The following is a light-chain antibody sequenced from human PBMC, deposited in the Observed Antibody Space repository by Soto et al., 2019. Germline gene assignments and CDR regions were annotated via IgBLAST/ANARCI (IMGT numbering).Light chain of an antibody. CDR3: SSHGGNSPYV. CDR1: SSDVGGYNY. J-gene: IGLJ1*01. Sequence: QSALTQPASVSGSPGQSITISCTGTSSDVGGYNYVSWYQQHPGKAPKLMIYEVNKRPSGVPDRFSGSKSGNTASLTVSGLQAEDEADYYCSSHGGNSPYVFGTGTKLTVL. V-gene: IGLV2-8*01. CDR2: EVN.